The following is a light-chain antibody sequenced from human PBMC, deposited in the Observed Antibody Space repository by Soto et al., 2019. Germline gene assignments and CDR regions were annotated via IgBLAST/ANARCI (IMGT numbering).Light chain of an antibody. Sequence: DIQMTQSPSPLSASVGDRVTITCQASQDISNYLNWYQQKPGKAPKLLIYDASNLETGVPSRFSGSGSGTDFTFTISSLQPEDIATYYCQQYDNLITYGQGTRLEIK. CDR1: QDISNY. CDR3: QQYDNLIT. J-gene: IGKJ5*01. V-gene: IGKV1-33*01. CDR2: DAS.